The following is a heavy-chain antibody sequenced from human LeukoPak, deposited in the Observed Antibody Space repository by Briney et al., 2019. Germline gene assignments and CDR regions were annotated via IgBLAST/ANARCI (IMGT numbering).Heavy chain of an antibody. CDR2: IIPIFGTA. J-gene: IGHJ1*01. Sequence: SVKVSCKASGGTFSSYAISWVRQAPGQGLEWMGGIIPIFGTANYAQKFQGRVTITADESTSTAYMELSSLRSEDTAVYYCARMGYGGNSDSAEYFQHWGQGTLVTVSS. D-gene: IGHD4-23*01. CDR3: ARMGYGGNSDSAEYFQH. V-gene: IGHV1-69*13. CDR1: GGTFSSYA.